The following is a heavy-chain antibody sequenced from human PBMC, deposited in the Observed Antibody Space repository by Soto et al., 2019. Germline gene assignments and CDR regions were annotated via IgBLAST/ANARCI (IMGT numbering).Heavy chain of an antibody. V-gene: IGHV4-30-2*01. J-gene: IGHJ4*02. Sequence: PSETLSLTCAVSGGSISSGAYSWSWIRQPPGKGLEWIGYIYHSGSTYYNPSLKSRVTISVDRSKNHFSLKLSSVTAADTAVYYCARAYCIGGSCYRPLDYWGQGSLVTVSS. CDR1: GGSISSGAYS. D-gene: IGHD2-15*01. CDR2: IYHSGST. CDR3: ARAYCIGGSCYRPLDY.